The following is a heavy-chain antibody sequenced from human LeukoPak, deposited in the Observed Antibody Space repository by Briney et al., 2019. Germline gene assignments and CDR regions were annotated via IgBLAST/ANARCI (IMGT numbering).Heavy chain of an antibody. CDR3: AKATYYYGSGIYSYFDY. V-gene: IGHV3-30*18. CDR2: ISYDGSNK. Sequence: GGSLRLSRVASGFTFSSYGMHWVRQAPGKGREWVAVISYDGSNKYYADSVKGRFTISRDNSKNTLYLQMNSLRAEDTAVYYCAKATYYYGSGIYSYFDYWGQGTLVTVSS. CDR1: GFTFSSYG. J-gene: IGHJ4*02. D-gene: IGHD3-10*01.